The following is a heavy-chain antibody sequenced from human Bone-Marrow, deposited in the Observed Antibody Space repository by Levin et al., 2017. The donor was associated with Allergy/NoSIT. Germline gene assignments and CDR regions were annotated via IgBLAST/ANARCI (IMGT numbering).Heavy chain of an antibody. CDR2: IIPILRMT. CDR1: GNTFSSYT. Sequence: KISCKASGNTFSSYTFTWVRQAPGQGLEWMGRIIPILRMTNYAQKFQGRITITADKSTTTTYMELSSLRAEDAAVYYCSWDLEYCSPNSSLNFRLDPWGQGTLVTVSS. D-gene: IGHD2/OR15-2a*01. CDR3: SWDLEYCSPNSSLNFRLDP. V-gene: IGHV1-69*02. J-gene: IGHJ5*02.